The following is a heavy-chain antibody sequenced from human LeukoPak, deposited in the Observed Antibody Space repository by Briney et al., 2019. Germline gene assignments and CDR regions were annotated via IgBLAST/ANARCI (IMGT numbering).Heavy chain of an antibody. J-gene: IGHJ4*02. CDR3: TRQGSLGTSGYDY. D-gene: IGHD1-7*01. V-gene: IGHV4-59*08. CDR1: GGSISSYY. CDR2: IYYSGST. Sequence: SETLSLTCTVSGGSISSYYWSWIRQPPGKGLEWIGYIYYSGSTNYNPSLKSRVTISVDTSKKQFSLKLSSVTAADTAVYYCTRQGSLGTSGYDYWGQGTLVTVSS.